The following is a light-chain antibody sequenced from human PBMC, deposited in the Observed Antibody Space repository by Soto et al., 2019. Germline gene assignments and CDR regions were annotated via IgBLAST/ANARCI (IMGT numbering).Light chain of an antibody. J-gene: IGLJ1*01. V-gene: IGLV2-14*01. CDR1: SSDVGGYNY. Sequence: HSVLTQPASVSGSPGQSITISCTGTSSDVGGYNYVSWYQQHPGKAPKLMIYDVSNRPSGVSNRFSGSKSGNTASLTISGLQAEDEADYYCSSYTSSSTPYVFGTGTKVPVL. CDR2: DVS. CDR3: SSYTSSSTPYV.